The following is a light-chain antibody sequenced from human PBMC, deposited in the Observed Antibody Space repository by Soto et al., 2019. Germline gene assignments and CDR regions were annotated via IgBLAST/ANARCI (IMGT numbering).Light chain of an antibody. Sequence: EIVLTQSPATLSLSPGERATLSCRASQSVSSYLAWYQQKPGQAPRLLIYDASNRATGIPARFSGSGSGTDFTLTLSSREPEDFAVYYCQQRSNWPPNTFGQGTRLEIK. CDR2: DAS. CDR1: QSVSSY. CDR3: QQRSNWPPNT. J-gene: IGKJ5*01. V-gene: IGKV3-11*01.